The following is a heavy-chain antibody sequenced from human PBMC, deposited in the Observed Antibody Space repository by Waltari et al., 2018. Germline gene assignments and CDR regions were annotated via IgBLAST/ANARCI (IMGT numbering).Heavy chain of an antibody. Sequence: EVQLVESGGGLVKPGGSLRLSCAASGFTFSSYSMNWVRPAPGKGLEWVSSIRSIRSDINYADSGKGRCTISRDNAKNSLYLQMNSLRAEDTAVYYCARDSSGKNWLPHAFDIWGQATMVTVSS. CDR2: IRSIRSDI. J-gene: IGHJ3*02. D-gene: IGHD3-9*01. CDR3: ARDSSGKNWLPHAFDI. CDR1: GFTFSSYS. V-gene: IGHV3-21*01.